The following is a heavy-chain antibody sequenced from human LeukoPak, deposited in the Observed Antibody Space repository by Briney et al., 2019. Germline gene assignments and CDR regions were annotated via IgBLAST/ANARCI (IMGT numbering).Heavy chain of an antibody. CDR3: ARDIRIAARPGSFDY. J-gene: IGHJ4*02. CDR2: IIPIFGTA. Sequence: SVKVSCKASGGTFSSYAISWVRQAPGQGLEWMGGIIPIFGTANYAQKFQGRVTITADESTSTAYMELSSLRSEDTAVYYCARDIRIAARPGSFDYWGQGTLVTVSS. D-gene: IGHD6-6*01. V-gene: IGHV1-69*13. CDR1: GGTFSSYA.